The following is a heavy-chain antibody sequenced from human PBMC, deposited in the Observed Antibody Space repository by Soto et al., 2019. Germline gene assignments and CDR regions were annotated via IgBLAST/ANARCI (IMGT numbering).Heavy chain of an antibody. CDR2: ISWNSGSI. V-gene: IGHV3-9*01. CDR3: AKDVMDSGWYLHY. Sequence: GGSLRLSCAASGFTFDDYAMHWVRQAPGKGLEWVSGISWNSGSIGYADSVKGRFTISRDNAKNSLYLQMNSLRAEDTALYYCAKDVMDSGWYLHYWGQGTLVTVSS. D-gene: IGHD5-12*01. J-gene: IGHJ4*02. CDR1: GFTFDDYA.